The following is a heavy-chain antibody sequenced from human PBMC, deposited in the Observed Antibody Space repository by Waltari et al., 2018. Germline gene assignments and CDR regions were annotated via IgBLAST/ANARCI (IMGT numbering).Heavy chain of an antibody. V-gene: IGHV4-59*01. CDR3: ATSLPYYYDSSGYHY. CDR1: GGSISSYY. Sequence: QVQLQESGPGLVKPSETLSLTCTVSGGSISSYYWSWIRQPPGKGLEWIGYIYYSGSTNYNPSRKSRVTISVDTSKNQFSLKLSSVTAADTAVYYCATSLPYYYDSSGYHYWGQGTLVTVSS. D-gene: IGHD3-22*01. CDR2: IYYSGST. J-gene: IGHJ4*02.